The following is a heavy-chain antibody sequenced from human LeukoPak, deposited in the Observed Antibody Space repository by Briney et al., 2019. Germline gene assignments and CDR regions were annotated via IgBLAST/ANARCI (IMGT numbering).Heavy chain of an antibody. Sequence: SVKVSCKASGGTFSSYAISWVRQAPGQGLEWMGGIIPIFGTANYAQKFQGRVTITTDESTSTAYMELSSLRSEDTAVYYCARDLPYYDFWSGYEDYYYYMDVWGKGTTVTVSS. CDR3: ARDLPYYDFWSGYEDYYYYMDV. J-gene: IGHJ6*03. V-gene: IGHV1-69*05. CDR2: IIPIFGTA. CDR1: GGTFSSYA. D-gene: IGHD3-3*01.